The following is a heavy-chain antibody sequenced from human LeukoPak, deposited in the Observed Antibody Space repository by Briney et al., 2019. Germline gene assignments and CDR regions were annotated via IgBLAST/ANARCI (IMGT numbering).Heavy chain of an antibody. V-gene: IGHV3-23*01. CDR1: GFIFNNFF. Sequence: GGSLRLSCAASGFIFNNFFMSWVRQAPGKGLEWLSAMTGPADTTYYAESVKGRFTISRDYSKSMVFLQMNSLRVEDTAIYYCAKGAEIDHWGQGTLVTVSS. J-gene: IGHJ4*02. CDR2: MTGPADTT. CDR3: AKGAEIDH.